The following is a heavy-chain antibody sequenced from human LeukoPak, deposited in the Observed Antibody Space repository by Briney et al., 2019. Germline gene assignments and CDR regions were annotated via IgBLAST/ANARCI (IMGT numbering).Heavy chain of an antibody. CDR2: ISSSSSTI. CDR1: GFAFSRYT. CDR3: ARDEGGIAAGGYYYYYGMDV. J-gene: IGHJ6*02. Sequence: GGSLRLSCAASGFAFSRYTMTWVRQAPGKGLEWVSYISSSSSTIYYADSVRGRFTISRDNAKNSLYLQMNSLRAEDTAVYYCARDEGGIAAGGYYYYYGMDVWGQGTTVTVSS. D-gene: IGHD6-13*01. V-gene: IGHV3-48*04.